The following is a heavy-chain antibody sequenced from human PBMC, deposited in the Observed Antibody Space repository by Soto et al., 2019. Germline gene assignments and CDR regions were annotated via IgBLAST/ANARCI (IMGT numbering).Heavy chain of an antibody. J-gene: IGHJ3*02. CDR3: ARELLSYDFWSGYYRGDAFYI. CDR2: TRNKANSYTT. D-gene: IGHD3-3*01. Sequence: GGSLRLSCAASGFTFSDHYMDWVRQAPGKGLEWVGRTRNKANSYTTEYAASVKGRFTISRDDSKNSLCLQMNSLKTEDTAVYYCARELLSYDFWSGYYRGDAFYIWGQGTMVTVSS. CDR1: GFTFSDHY. V-gene: IGHV3-72*01.